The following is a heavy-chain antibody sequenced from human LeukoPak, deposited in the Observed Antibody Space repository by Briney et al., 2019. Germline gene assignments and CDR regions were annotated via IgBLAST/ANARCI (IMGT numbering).Heavy chain of an antibody. D-gene: IGHD1-26*01. Sequence: GGSLRLSCAASGFIFSSFGINWVRQAPGKGLEWVSLVSASSTYIYYADSVRGRFTISRDNAKNSLYLQMDSLRAEDTAVYYCARGVGSVTAGTYYYFDYWGQGTLVTVSS. CDR1: GFIFSSFG. CDR3: ARGVGSVTAGTYYYFDY. J-gene: IGHJ4*02. CDR2: VSASSTYI. V-gene: IGHV3-21*01.